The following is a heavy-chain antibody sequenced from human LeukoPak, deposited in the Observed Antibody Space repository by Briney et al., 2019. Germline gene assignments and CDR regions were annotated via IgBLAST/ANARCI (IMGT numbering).Heavy chain of an antibody. Sequence: PGGSLRLSCAASEFTFSHAWMSWVRQAPGKGLEWVGRIKSKIDGGTTDYAAPVKGRFTISRDDSTNTLYLQMNSLRVEDTAVYYCAKDGDWAFDHWAQGTLVSVSS. D-gene: IGHD2-21*02. CDR2: IKSKIDGGTT. CDR1: EFTFSHAW. J-gene: IGHJ4*02. CDR3: AKDGDWAFDH. V-gene: IGHV3-15*01.